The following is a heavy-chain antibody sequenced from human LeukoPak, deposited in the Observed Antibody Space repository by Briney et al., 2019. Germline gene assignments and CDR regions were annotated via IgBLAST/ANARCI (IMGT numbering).Heavy chain of an antibody. V-gene: IGHV3-74*01. CDR2: ISNDGTST. CDR3: ARGWFGPDS. J-gene: IGHJ5*01. Sequence: GGSLRLSCAASGVTFSSHSMHWVRQAAGKGLVWVSGISNDGTSTTYAESVKGRSTISRDNAKNTLYLQMHSLRAEDTAVYSCARGWFGPDSCGQGTLVTVSS. CDR1: GVTFSSHS. D-gene: IGHD3-10*01.